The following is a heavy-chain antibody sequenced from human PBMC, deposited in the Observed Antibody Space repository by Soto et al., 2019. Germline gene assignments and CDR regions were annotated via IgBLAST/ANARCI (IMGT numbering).Heavy chain of an antibody. D-gene: IGHD1-20*01. Sequence: GESLKISCKGSGYSFTSYWIGWVRQMPGKGLEWMGIIYPGDSDTRYSPSFQGQVTISADKSISTAYLQWSSLKASDTAMYYCAGHNWNHDYYYYYGMDVWGQGTTVTVSS. CDR2: IYPGDSDT. J-gene: IGHJ6*02. CDR3: AGHNWNHDYYYYYGMDV. V-gene: IGHV5-51*01. CDR1: GYSFTSYW.